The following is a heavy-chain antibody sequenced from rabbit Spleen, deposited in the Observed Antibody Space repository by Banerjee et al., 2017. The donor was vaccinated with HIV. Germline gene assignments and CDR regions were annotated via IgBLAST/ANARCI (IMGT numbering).Heavy chain of an antibody. Sequence: QSLEESGGGLVKPEGSLTLTCTASGFSFSYRAVMCWVRQAPGKGLEWIACINAVTGKAVYASWAKGRFTFSKTSSTTVTLQMTSLTAADTATYFCARALYAGGGGYGYAMGLWGQGSLVT. V-gene: IGHV1S40*01. CDR2: INAVTGKA. J-gene: IGHJ4*01. CDR1: GFSFSYRAV. D-gene: IGHD6-1*01. CDR3: ARALYAGGGGYGYAMGL.